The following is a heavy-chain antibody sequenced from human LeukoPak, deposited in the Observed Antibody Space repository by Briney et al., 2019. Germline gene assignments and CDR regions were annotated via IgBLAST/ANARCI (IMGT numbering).Heavy chain of an antibody. D-gene: IGHD6-6*01. V-gene: IGHV3-23*01. CDR1: GFTFSSYA. J-gene: IGHJ4*02. CDR3: AKSPVRAARTFDY. Sequence: PGGSLRLSWAASGFTFSSYAMSWVRQAPGKGLEWVSAISGSGGSTYYADSVKGRSTIPRDNSKNTLYLQMNSLRAEDTPVYYCAKSPVRAARTFDYWGQGTLVTVSS. CDR2: ISGSGGST.